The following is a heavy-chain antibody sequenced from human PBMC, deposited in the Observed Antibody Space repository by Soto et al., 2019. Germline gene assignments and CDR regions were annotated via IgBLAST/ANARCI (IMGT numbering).Heavy chain of an antibody. CDR2: ISAGGGST. V-gene: IGHV3-23*01. Sequence: EVQLLESGGGLVQPGGSLRLSCAASGFTFSSHAMSWVRQAPGKGLEWVSVISAGGGSTYYADSVMGRFTISRDNSKNTLNLQMNSLRAEDTAIYYCAKGYTSTRGTWFDPWGQGTLVTVSS. CDR1: GFTFSSHA. J-gene: IGHJ5*02. CDR3: AKGYTSTRGTWFDP. D-gene: IGHD3-16*02.